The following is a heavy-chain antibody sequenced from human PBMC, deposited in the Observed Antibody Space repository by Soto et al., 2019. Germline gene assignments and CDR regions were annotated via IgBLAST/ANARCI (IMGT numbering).Heavy chain of an antibody. CDR1: GGSFSGYY. D-gene: IGHD1-1*01. J-gene: IGHJ6*02. CDR2: ISQSART. CDR3: ASDWKLGLPMGHYYYYGMDV. Sequence: PSETLSLTCAVYGGSFSGYYWSWIRQPPGKGLEWIGSISQSARTYYNPSLKSRVTISVDTSKNQFSLKLSSVTAADTAVYYCASDWKLGLPMGHYYYYGMDVWGQGTTVTVSS. V-gene: IGHV4-34*09.